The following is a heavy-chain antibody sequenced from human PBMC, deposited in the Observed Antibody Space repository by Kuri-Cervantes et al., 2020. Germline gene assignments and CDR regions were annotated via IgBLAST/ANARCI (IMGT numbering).Heavy chain of an antibody. CDR1: GFTFSTYS. CDR3: AHTGERDFDY. CDR2: ISGSSTYI. J-gene: IGHJ4*02. D-gene: IGHD7-27*01. V-gene: IGHV3-21*01. Sequence: GESLKISCAASGFTFSTYSFNWVRQAPGKGLEWVSSISGSSTYIFYADSVKGRFTISRDNARNSLFLQMNSLRDEDTAVYYCAHTGERDFDYWGQGTLVTVSS.